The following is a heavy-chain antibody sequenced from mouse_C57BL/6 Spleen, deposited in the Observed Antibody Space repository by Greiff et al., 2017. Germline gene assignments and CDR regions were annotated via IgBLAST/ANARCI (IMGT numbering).Heavy chain of an antibody. CDR3: ARSDYYGSSRYAMDY. Sequence: VQLQQPGAELVKPGASVKLSCKASGYTFTSYWMHWVKQRPGQGLEWIGMIHPNSGSTNYNEKFKSKATLTVDKSSSTAYMQLSSLTSEDSAVYYCARSDYYGSSRYAMDYWGQGTSVTVSS. CDR2: IHPNSGST. V-gene: IGHV1-64*01. D-gene: IGHD1-1*01. CDR1: GYTFTSYW. J-gene: IGHJ4*01.